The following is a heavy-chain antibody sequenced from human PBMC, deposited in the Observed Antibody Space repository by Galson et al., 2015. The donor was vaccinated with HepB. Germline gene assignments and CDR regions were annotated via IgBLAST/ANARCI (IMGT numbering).Heavy chain of an antibody. CDR3: ARPYSSGWYGGGAFDI. CDR2: VYPDNSDT. Sequence: QSGAEVKKPGESLKISCKASGYSFISYWIGWVRQVPGKGLEWMAIVYPDNSDTRYSPSFEGQVTISADKSISTAYLQWSSLKASDTAMYYCARPYSSGWYGGGAFDIWGQGTMVTVSS. D-gene: IGHD6-19*01. J-gene: IGHJ3*02. V-gene: IGHV5-51*03. CDR1: GYSFISYW.